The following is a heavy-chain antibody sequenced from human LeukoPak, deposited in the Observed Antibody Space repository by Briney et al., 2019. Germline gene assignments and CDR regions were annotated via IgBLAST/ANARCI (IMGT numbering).Heavy chain of an antibody. Sequence: GGSLRLSCAASGFTVSSNYMSWVRQAPGKGLEWVSVIYSGGSTYYADSVKGRFTISRDNSKNTLYLQMNSLRAEDTAVYYCASMFAQWPEPDDYWGQGTLVTVSS. CDR1: GFTVSSNY. V-gene: IGHV3-66*01. CDR2: IYSGGST. D-gene: IGHD6-19*01. CDR3: ASMFAQWPEPDDY. J-gene: IGHJ4*02.